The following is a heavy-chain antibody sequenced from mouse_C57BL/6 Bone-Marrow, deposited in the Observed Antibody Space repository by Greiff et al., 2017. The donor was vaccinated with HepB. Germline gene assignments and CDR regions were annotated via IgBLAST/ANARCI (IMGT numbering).Heavy chain of an antibody. CDR2: FYPGSGSI. CDR3: ARHEAGIYDGYYSAWFAY. J-gene: IGHJ3*01. CDR1: GYTFTEYT. V-gene: IGHV1-62-2*01. Sequence: QQSCKASGYTFTEYTIHWVKQRSGQGLEWIGWFYPGSGSIKYNEKFKDKATLTADKSSSTVYMELSRLTSEDSAVYFCARHEAGIYDGYYSAWFAYWGQGTLVTVSA. D-gene: IGHD2-3*01.